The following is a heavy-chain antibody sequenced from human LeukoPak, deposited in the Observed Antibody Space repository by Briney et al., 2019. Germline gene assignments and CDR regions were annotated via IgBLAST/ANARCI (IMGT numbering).Heavy chain of an antibody. D-gene: IGHD2-8*01. CDR1: GFTFTTYP. Sequence: GGSLRLSCAASGFTFTTYPMSWVRQAPGKGLEWVSAISARGGGTYYADSMKGRFTISRDNSRSTVFLQMSSLRAEDTAVYYCAKAPHCPNDVCRYFDYWGQGILVTVSS. CDR2: ISARGGGT. J-gene: IGHJ4*02. V-gene: IGHV3-23*01. CDR3: AKAPHCPNDVCRYFDY.